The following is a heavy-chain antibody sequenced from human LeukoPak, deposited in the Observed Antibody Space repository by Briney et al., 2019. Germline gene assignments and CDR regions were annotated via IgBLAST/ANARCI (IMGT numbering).Heavy chain of an antibody. CDR1: GFTFTSSA. CDR3: AAGPYSSGWYWGHYYYGMDV. Sequence: GASVKVSCKASGFTFTSSAMQWVRQARGQRLEWIGWIVVGSGNTNYAQRFQERVTITRDMSTSTAYMELSSLRSEDTAVYYCAAGPYSSGWYWGHYYYGMDVWGQGTTVTVSS. J-gene: IGHJ6*02. D-gene: IGHD6-19*01. V-gene: IGHV1-58*02. CDR2: IVVGSGNT.